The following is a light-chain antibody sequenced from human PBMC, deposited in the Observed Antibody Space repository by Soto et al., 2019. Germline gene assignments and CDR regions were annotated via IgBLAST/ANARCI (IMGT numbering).Light chain of an antibody. J-gene: IGKJ4*01. CDR3: QRYYNTPLT. CDR1: QSLLYRSTGKNY. Sequence: DILMTQSPESLTVSVGERATIRCKSSQSLLYRSTGKNYLAWYQQKPGQPPKLLIYWASTRESGVPDRFSGSGSGTDVTLTISNVRAEDVAVYYCQRYYNTPLTFGGGTKVEIK. CDR2: WAS. V-gene: IGKV4-1*01.